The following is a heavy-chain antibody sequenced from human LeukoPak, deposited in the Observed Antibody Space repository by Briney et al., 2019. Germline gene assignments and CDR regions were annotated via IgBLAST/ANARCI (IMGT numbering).Heavy chain of an antibody. CDR2: IIPIFGTA. CDR1: GGTFSSYA. J-gene: IGHJ6*03. Sequence: KVSCKASGGTFSSYAISWVRQAPGQGVEWMGGIIPIFGTANYAKKFQGRVTIITEEYKRTAYMEVSRLRSEDRAVYYFASGGYGYYYYYIDVWGKGTTVTVSS. V-gene: IGHV1-69*05. D-gene: IGHD3-22*01. CDR3: ASGGYGYYYYYIDV.